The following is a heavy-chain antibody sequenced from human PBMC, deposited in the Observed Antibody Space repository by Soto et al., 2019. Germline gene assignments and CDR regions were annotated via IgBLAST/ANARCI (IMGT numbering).Heavy chain of an antibody. V-gene: IGHV4-30-4*01. CDR1: GGSISSTNYY. J-gene: IGHJ5*02. Sequence: PSGTLSLTCTVSGGSISSTNYYWSWIRQPPGKGLEWIGYIYYSGTTYYNPSLKSRVTISIDTSKNQFSLKLNSVTAADTAVYYCARDTLYYYDSRTYHRWFDPWGQGTLVTVSS. CDR3: ARDTLYYYDSRTYHRWFDP. D-gene: IGHD3-22*01. CDR2: IYYSGTT.